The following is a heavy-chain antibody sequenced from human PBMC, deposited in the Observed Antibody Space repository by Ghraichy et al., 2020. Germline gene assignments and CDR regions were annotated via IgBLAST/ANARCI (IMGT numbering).Heavy chain of an antibody. CDR3: ARDSIHPYIAAAGTYYYGMDV. D-gene: IGHD6-13*01. CDR2: IKQDESEK. Sequence: ESLNISRAASGFTFSSYWMSWVRQAPGKGLEWVANIKQDESEKYYVDSVKGRFTISRDNAKNSLYLQMNSLRAEDTAVYYCARDSIHPYIAAAGTYYYGMDVWGQGTTLTVSS. J-gene: IGHJ6*02. CDR1: GFTFSSYW. V-gene: IGHV3-7*01.